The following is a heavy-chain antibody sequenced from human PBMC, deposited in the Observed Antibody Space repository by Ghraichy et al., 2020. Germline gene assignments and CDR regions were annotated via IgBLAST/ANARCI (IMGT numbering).Heavy chain of an antibody. CDR3: ARGHYCSGGSCYSPVYFDY. V-gene: IGHV4-61*01. CDR1: GGSVSSGSYY. Sequence: SETLSLTCTVSGGSVSSGSYYWSRIRQPPGKGLEWIGYIYYSGSTNYNPSLKSRVPISVDTSKNQFSLKLSSVTAADTAVYYCARGHYCSGGSCYSPVYFDYWGQGTLVTVSS. CDR2: IYYSGST. J-gene: IGHJ4*02. D-gene: IGHD2-15*01.